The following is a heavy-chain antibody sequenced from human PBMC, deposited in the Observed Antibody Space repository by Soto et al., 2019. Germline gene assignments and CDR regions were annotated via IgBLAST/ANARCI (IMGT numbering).Heavy chain of an antibody. J-gene: IGHJ4*02. Sequence: ASVKVSCKVSGYTLTELSMHWVRQAPGKGLEWMGGFDPEDGETIYAQKFQGRVTMTEDTSTDTAYMELSSLRAEDTAVYYCETGLIVATSYYFDYGGRGPLVPVSS. V-gene: IGHV1-24*01. CDR1: GYTLTELS. CDR2: FDPEDGET. D-gene: IGHD5-12*01. CDR3: ETGLIVATSYYFDY.